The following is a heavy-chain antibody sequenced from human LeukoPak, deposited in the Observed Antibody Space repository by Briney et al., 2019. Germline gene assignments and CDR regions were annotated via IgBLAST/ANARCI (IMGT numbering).Heavy chain of an antibody. CDR3: ARGVTEFDY. CDR1: DYTYTSYG. J-gene: IGHJ4*02. V-gene: IGHV7-4-1*02. CDR2: INTNTGNP. D-gene: IGHD4-23*01. Sequence: GASVKVSCKASDYTYTSYGISWVRQAPGQGLEWMGWINTNTGNPTYAQGFTGRFVFSLDTSVSTAYLQISSLKAEDTAVYYCARGVTEFDYWGQGTLVTVSS.